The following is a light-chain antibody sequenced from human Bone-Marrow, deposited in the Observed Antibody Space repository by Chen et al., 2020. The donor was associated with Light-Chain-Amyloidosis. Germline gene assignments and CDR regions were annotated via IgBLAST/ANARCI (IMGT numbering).Light chain of an antibody. J-gene: IGLJ2*01. CDR3: QSYDLSLYGAV. Sequence: QSLLTQPPSVSGAPGQSVTISCTGSSSNIGAGYDVHWYQQLPGIAPKLLIYGNNNRPSGVPDRFSGSKSGTSASLAITGLQAEEEADYYCQSYDLSLYGAVFGGGTRVTVL. CDR2: GNN. CDR1: SSNIGAGYD. V-gene: IGLV1-40*01.